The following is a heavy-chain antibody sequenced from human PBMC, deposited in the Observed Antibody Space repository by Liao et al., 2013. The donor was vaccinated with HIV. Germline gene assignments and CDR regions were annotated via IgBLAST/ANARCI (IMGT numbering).Heavy chain of an antibody. CDR1: GGSFGGNEYY. V-gene: IGHV4-61*08. J-gene: IGHJ4*02. CDR3: ARDNYMGY. CDR2: IYYSGST. D-gene: IGHD3-10*01. Sequence: QLQESGPGLVKPAGTLSLTCSVSGGSFGGNEYYWTWIRQPPGKGLEWIGYIYYSGSTNYNPSLKSRVTISVDTSKNQFSLKLNSVTAADTAVYYCARDNYMGYWGRGTRGHRLL.